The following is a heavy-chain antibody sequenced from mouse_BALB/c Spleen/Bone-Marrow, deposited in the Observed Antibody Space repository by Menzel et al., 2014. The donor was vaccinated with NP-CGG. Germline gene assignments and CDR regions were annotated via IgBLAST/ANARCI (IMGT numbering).Heavy chain of an antibody. J-gene: IGHJ2*01. CDR2: IWAGGST. Sequence: VQGVESGPGLVAPSQSLSITCTVSGFSLTSYGVHWVRQPPGKGLEWLGVIWAGGSTNYNSALMSRLSISEDNSKSQVFLKMNSLQTDDTAMYYCARDNYGSRVFDYWGQGTTLTVSS. D-gene: IGHD1-1*01. CDR1: GFSLTSYG. V-gene: IGHV2-9*02. CDR3: ARDNYGSRVFDY.